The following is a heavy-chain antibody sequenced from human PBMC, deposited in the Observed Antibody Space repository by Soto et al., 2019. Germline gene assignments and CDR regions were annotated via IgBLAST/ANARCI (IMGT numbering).Heavy chain of an antibody. CDR3: ARDPLYSSGWYRYYYYGMDV. D-gene: IGHD6-19*01. CDR2: INTNTGNP. J-gene: IGHJ6*02. CDR1: GYTFTSYA. Sequence: ASVKVSCKASGYTFTSYAMNWVRQAPGQGLEWMGWINTNTGNPTYAQGFTGRFVFSLDTSVSTAYLQICSLKAEDTAVYYCARDPLYSSGWYRYYYYGMDVWGQGTTVTVSS. V-gene: IGHV7-4-1*01.